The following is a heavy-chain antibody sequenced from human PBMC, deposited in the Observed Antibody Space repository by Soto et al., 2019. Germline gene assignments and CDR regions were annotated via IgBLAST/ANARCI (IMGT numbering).Heavy chain of an antibody. V-gene: IGHV3-30-3*01. CDR2: ISYEGGNR. Sequence: QVQLVEYGGGVVQPGGSLRLSCAASGFSFNLYAMHWVRQAPGKGLEWVAGISYEGGNRFYANSVKDRFTSSRDNSRNTLYLHMEKLRAEDTAVYYCSSSLYYYDTEAYIDSWGQGTLVTVSS. D-gene: IGHD3-22*01. CDR1: GFSFNLYA. CDR3: SSSLYYYDTEAYIDS. J-gene: IGHJ4*02.